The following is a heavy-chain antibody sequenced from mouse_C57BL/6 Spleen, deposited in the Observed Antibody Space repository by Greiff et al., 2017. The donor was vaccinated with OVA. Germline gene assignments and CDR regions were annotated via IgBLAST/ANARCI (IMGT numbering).Heavy chain of an antibody. Sequence: VQLQQSGPELVKPGASVKMSCKASGYTFTDYNMHWVKQSHGKSLEWIGYINPNNGGTSYNQKFKGKATLTVNKSSSTAYMERRSLTSEDSAVYYCARRGYYSNQFAYWGQGALVTVSA. CDR1: GYTFTDYN. J-gene: IGHJ3*01. CDR2: INPNNGGT. V-gene: IGHV1-22*01. D-gene: IGHD2-5*01. CDR3: ARRGYYSNQFAY.